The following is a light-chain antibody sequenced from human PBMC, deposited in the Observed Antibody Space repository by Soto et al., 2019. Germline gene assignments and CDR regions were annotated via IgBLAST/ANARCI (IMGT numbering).Light chain of an antibody. Sequence: EIVLTQSPGTLSLSPGERATLSYRASQSVSSSYLAWYQRKPGQAPRLLIYGASSRATGIPDRFSGSGSGTDFTLTISRLEPEDFAVYYCQHHRTFGQGTKLEIK. CDR1: QSVSSSY. CDR3: QHHRT. CDR2: GAS. V-gene: IGKV3-20*01. J-gene: IGKJ2*01.